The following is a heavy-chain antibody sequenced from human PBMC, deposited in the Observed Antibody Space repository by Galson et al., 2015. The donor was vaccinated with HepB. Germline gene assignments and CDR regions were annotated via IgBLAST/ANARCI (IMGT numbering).Heavy chain of an antibody. D-gene: IGHD3-10*01. Sequence: SLRLSCAGSGFSFSSYALHWVRQAPGKGLEWVAVISFDGVYENYAASVKGRFTISRDNSNNTLYLRMNSLRAEDTALYYCASHHGSGRELFDMHLWGQGTMVIVSS. CDR3: ASHHGSGRELFDMHL. CDR2: ISFDGVYE. V-gene: IGHV3-30*04. CDR1: GFSFSSYA. J-gene: IGHJ6*02.